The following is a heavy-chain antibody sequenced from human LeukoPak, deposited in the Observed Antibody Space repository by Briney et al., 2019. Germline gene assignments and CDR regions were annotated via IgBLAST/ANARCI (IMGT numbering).Heavy chain of an antibody. D-gene: IGHD3-16*01. CDR2: INPSGGST. CDR1: GYTFTSYY. V-gene: IGHV1-46*01. J-gene: IGHJ3*02. CDR3: AREKLYYYVWGSYGGGAFDI. Sequence: ASVKVSCKASGYTFTSYYIHWVRQAPGQGLEWMGIINPSGGSTSYAQKFQGRVTMTRDTSTSTVYMELSSLRAEDTAVYYCAREKLYYYVWGSYGGGAFDIWGQGTMVTVSS.